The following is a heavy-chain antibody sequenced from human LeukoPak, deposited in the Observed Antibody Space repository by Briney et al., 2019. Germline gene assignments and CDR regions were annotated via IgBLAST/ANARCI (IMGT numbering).Heavy chain of an antibody. J-gene: IGHJ4*02. V-gene: IGHV4-61*02. CDR2: IYTSGST. CDR1: GGSIGTGSFY. CDR3: ARDARAVLVTAMGTD. D-gene: IGHD5-18*01. Sequence: SETLSLTCSVSGGSIGTGSFYWSWIRQSAGKGLEWIGRIYTSGSTNYNPSLQSRVTLSIDSSKNQFSLRLSSVTAADTAVYYCARDARAVLVTAMGTDWGQGTLVTVSS.